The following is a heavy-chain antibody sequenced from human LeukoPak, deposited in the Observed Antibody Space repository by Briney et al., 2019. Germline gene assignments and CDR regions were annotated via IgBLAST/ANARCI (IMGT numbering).Heavy chain of an antibody. Sequence: SQTLSLTCAVSGGSISSYYWSWIRQPPGEGLEWIGYIYYSGSTNYNPSLKSRVTISVDTSKNQLSLKLSSVTAADTAVYYCARSRSYQLLTFDYWGQGTLVTVSS. CDR1: GGSISSYY. V-gene: IGHV4-59*01. J-gene: IGHJ4*02. CDR2: IYYSGST. CDR3: ARSRSYQLLTFDY. D-gene: IGHD2-2*01.